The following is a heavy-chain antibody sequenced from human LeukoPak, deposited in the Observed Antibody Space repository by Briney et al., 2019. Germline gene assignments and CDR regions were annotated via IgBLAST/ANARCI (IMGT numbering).Heavy chain of an antibody. CDR3: ARAVGVWFGEFRRDDAFDI. J-gene: IGHJ3*02. D-gene: IGHD3-10*01. CDR1: SGSISRYY. V-gene: IGHV4-59*01. CDR2: IYYTGST. Sequence: PSETLSLTCTVSSGSISRYYWSWIRQPPGKGLDWIGYIYYTGSTYYNPSLKSRVTISVDTSKNQFSLKLSSVTAADTAVYYCARAVGVWFGEFRRDDAFDIWGQGTMVTVSS.